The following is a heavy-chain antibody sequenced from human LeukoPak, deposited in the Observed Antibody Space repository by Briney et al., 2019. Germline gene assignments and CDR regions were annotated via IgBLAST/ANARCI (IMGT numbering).Heavy chain of an antibody. V-gene: IGHV1-18*01. D-gene: IGHD2-2*01. CDR2: ISANNGNT. CDR1: GYTFFIFG. J-gene: IGHJ5*02. Sequence: ASLKVSSKAFGYTFFIFGISWVRQAPGQRLEWMGWISANNGNTKYAQSLQGRVTMTTDTSTSTAYMELRSLRSDDTAVYYCARVGVVVPSAWFDPWGQGTLVTVSS. CDR3: ARVGVVVPSAWFDP.